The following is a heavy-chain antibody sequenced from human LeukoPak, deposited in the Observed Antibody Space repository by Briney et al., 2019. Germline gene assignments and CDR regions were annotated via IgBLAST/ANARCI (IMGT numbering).Heavy chain of an antibody. V-gene: IGHV3-21*04. J-gene: IGHJ4*02. Sequence: PGGSLRLSCAASGFTFSTYSMNWVRQAPGKGLEWVSSISRTSRHIYYADSVKGRFSISRDDGKNALYLQMNSLRAEDTAVYYCAKERGGYYDSRDFDYWGQGTLVTVSS. CDR3: AKERGGYYDSRDFDY. CDR1: GFTFSTYS. D-gene: IGHD3-22*01. CDR2: ISRTSRHI.